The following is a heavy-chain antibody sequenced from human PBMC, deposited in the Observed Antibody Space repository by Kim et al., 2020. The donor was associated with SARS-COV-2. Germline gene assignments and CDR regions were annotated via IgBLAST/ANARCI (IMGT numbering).Heavy chain of an antibody. Sequence: SETLSLTCTVSGGSISSYYWSWIRQPPGKGLEWIGYIYYSGSTNYNPSLKSRVTISVDTSKNQFSLKLSSVTAADTAVYYCARQGHDYGDYGSDYWGQGTLVTVSS. V-gene: IGHV4-59*13. J-gene: IGHJ4*02. CDR3: ARQGHDYGDYGSDY. D-gene: IGHD4-17*01. CDR1: GGSISSYY. CDR2: IYYSGST.